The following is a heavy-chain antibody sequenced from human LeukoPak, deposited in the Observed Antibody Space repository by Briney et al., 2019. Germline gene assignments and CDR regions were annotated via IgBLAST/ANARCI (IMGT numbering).Heavy chain of an antibody. Sequence: ASVKVSCKASGYTFTSYAISWVRQAPGQGLEWMGGIIPIFGTANYAQKFQGRVTITADKSTSTAYMELSSLRSEDTAVYYCARAVWFGELRHYYYYYMDVWGKGTTVTISS. CDR3: ARAVWFGELRHYYYYYMDV. J-gene: IGHJ6*03. D-gene: IGHD3-10*01. CDR1: GYTFTSYA. V-gene: IGHV1-69*06. CDR2: IIPIFGTA.